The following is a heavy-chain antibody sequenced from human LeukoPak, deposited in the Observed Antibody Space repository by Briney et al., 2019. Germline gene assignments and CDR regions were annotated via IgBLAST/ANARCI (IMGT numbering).Heavy chain of an antibody. Sequence: SETLSLTCSVSGGSISRSDYYWSWIRQPPGKGLEWIGYIYYSGITYYNPSLKSRVTISVDTSKNQFSLKLDSVTAADTAVYYCARRGRYCGGDCYHFDSWGQGTLVTVSS. CDR3: ARRGRYCGGDCYHFDS. CDR1: GGSISRSDYY. J-gene: IGHJ4*02. CDR2: IYYSGIT. V-gene: IGHV4-30-4*01. D-gene: IGHD2-21*02.